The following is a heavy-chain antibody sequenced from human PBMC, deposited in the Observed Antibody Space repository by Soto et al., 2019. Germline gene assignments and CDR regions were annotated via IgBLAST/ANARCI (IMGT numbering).Heavy chain of an antibody. D-gene: IGHD6-19*01. V-gene: IGHV6-1*01. CDR3: AGGPSVTGSFFDS. CDR2: TYYRSKWYK. CDR1: GDSVSSNSAA. J-gene: IGHJ4*02. Sequence: VQLQQSGPGLVKPSQTLSLTCAISGDSVSSNSAAWNWIRQSPSRGLEWLGRTYYRSKWYKDYAVSVQSRITINPDTPKNQFSLQLNSVTPEDTAVYFCAGGPSVTGSFFDSWGQGTLVSVSS.